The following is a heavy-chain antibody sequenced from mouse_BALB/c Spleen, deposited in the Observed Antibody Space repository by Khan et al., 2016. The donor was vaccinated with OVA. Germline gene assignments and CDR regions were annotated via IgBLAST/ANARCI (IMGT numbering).Heavy chain of an antibody. J-gene: IGHJ3*01. V-gene: IGHV5-9-3*01. Sequence: EVELVESGGGLVEPGGSLKLSCAASGFTFSTFVMSWVRQTPEKRLEWVATISSAATYTYYPDSVKGRFHISRDNAKNTLYLQMNSLRSEDTAIYYCANGNYGWFAYWGQGTLVTVSA. CDR1: GFTFSTFV. D-gene: IGHD2-1*01. CDR3: ANGNYGWFAY. CDR2: ISSAATYT.